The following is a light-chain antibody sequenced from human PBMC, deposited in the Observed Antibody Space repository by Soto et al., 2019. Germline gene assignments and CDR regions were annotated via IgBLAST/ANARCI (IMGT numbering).Light chain of an antibody. Sequence: EIVMTQSPATLSVSPGERATLSCRASQSISSNLAWYQQKPGQAPSLLLYGASTRATGIPARFSGSGSGTEFTLTISSLQFEDFAVYYCQQFHNWPRPFGQGTKVEIQ. J-gene: IGKJ1*01. CDR2: GAS. CDR3: QQFHNWPRP. V-gene: IGKV3-15*01. CDR1: QSISSN.